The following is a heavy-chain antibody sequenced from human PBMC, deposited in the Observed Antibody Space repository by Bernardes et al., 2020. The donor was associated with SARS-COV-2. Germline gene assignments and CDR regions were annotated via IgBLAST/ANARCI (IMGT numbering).Heavy chain of an antibody. CDR2: INYSGTT. V-gene: IGHV4-34*01. J-gene: IGHJ5*02. CDR1: GGSLSGYY. Sequence: SETLSLSCAVYGGSLSGYYWNWIRQPPGKGLEWIGEINYSGTTNYNPPLRSRITISVDTSKNQFSLKLRSVTAADTAVYYCARRSNNEWLDPWGQGTLVTVSS. CDR3: ARRSNNEWLDP. D-gene: IGHD2-8*01.